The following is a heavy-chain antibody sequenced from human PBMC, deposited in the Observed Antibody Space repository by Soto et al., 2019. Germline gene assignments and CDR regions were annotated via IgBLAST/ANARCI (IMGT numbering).Heavy chain of an antibody. V-gene: IGHV4-61*08. Sequence: PSETLSLTCTVSGDSVSSGGYYWSWIRQPPGKGLEWIGYINSSGSANYNPSLKSRVTISRDTSKNQISLKVASVTAADTAGYYCARGFSSVSMDAWGQGTTVTVSS. J-gene: IGHJ6*02. CDR2: INSSGSA. CDR1: GDSVSSGGYY. CDR3: ARGFSSVSMDA. D-gene: IGHD6-19*01.